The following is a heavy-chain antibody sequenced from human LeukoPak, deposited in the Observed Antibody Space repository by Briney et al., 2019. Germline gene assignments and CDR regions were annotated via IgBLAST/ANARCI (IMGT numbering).Heavy chain of an antibody. CDR1: GGSISSYY. CDR2: IYYSGST. J-gene: IGHJ4*02. CDR3: ARGRYYYDSSAEGY. D-gene: IGHD3-22*01. V-gene: IGHV4-59*01. Sequence: SETLSLTCTVSGGSISSYYWSWIRQPPGKGLEWIGYIYYSGSTNYNPSLKSRVTISLDTSKNQFSLKLSSVTAADTAVYYCARGRYYYDSSAEGYWGQGTLVTVSS.